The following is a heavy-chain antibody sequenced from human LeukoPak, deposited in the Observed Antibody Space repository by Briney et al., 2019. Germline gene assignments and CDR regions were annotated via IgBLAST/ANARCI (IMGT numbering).Heavy chain of an antibody. J-gene: IGHJ6*02. Sequence: QSGRSLRLSCAASGFTFSSYGMHWVRQAPGKGLEWVAVISYDGSNKYYADSVKGRFTISRDNSKNTLYLQMSSLRAEDTAVYYCAKQMFRGFYYYGMDVWGQGTTVTVSS. CDR1: GFTFSSYG. CDR2: ISYDGSNK. CDR3: AKQMFRGFYYYGMDV. D-gene: IGHD3-10*02. V-gene: IGHV3-30*18.